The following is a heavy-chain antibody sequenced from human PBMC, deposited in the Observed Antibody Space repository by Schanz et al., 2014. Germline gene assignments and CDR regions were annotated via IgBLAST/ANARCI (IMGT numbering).Heavy chain of an antibody. Sequence: QVQLQESGPGLVKPSETLSLTCSVSGDSISSGGYTWSWIRQPPGKGLEWIGYIYYSGSTYYNPSLKSRVPISVDTSKNQFSLMLGSVTAADTAVYYCARAAGPVDYWGQGTLVTVSS. D-gene: IGHD6-13*01. J-gene: IGHJ4*02. CDR3: ARAAGPVDY. V-gene: IGHV4-30-4*07. CDR1: GDSISSGGYT. CDR2: IYYSGST.